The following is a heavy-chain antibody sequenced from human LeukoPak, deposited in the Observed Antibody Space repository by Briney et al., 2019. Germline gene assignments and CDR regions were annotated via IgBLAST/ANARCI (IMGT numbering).Heavy chain of an antibody. D-gene: IGHD3-22*01. CDR1: GITLSNYG. Sequence: GGSLRLSCAVSGITLSNYGMSWVRQAPGKGLEWVAGLSGSGSTTNYADSVKGRFTISRDNPKNTLYLQMNSLRAEDTALYFCAKRGVVIRVILVGFHKEAYYFDSWGQGALVTVSS. V-gene: IGHV3-23*01. J-gene: IGHJ4*02. CDR3: AKRGVVIRVILVGFHKEAYYFDS. CDR2: LSGSGSTT.